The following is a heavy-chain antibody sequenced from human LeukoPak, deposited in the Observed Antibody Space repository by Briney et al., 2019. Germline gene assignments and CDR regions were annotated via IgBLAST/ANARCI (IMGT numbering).Heavy chain of an antibody. CDR1: GFTFSGYA. V-gene: IGHV3-23*01. CDR2: ISGSGGST. D-gene: IGHD2-2*01. Sequence: GGSLRLSCAASGFTFSGYAMSWVRQAPGKGLEWVSAISGSGGSTYYADSVKGRFTISRDNSKNTLYLQMNSLRAEDTAVYYCAKEAIVVVPAAIPYYYYMDVWGKGTTVTVSS. J-gene: IGHJ6*03. CDR3: AKEAIVVVPAAIPYYYYMDV.